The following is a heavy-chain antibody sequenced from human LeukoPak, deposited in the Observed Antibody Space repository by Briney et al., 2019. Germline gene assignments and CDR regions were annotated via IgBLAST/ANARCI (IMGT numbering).Heavy chain of an antibody. V-gene: IGHV4-61*01. Sequence: PSETLSLTCTVSGGSISSSSYYWSWIRQPPGKGLEWIGYIYYSGSTNYNPSPKSRVTISVDTSKNQFSLKLSSVTAADTTVYYCARVRYSSSWSDEYGMDVWGQGTTVTVSS. CDR3: ARVRYSSSWSDEYGMDV. CDR2: IYYSGST. D-gene: IGHD6-13*01. CDR1: GGSISSSSYY. J-gene: IGHJ6*02.